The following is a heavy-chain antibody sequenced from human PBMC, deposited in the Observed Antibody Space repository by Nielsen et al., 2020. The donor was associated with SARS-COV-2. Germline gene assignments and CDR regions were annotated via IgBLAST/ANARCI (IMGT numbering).Heavy chain of an antibody. CDR2: IYHRGST. V-gene: IGHV4-4*02. D-gene: IGHD3-22*01. J-gene: IGHJ3*02. CDR3: ARDGYYDSSGYYYREAFDI. Sequence: WIRQPPGKGLEWIGEIYHRGSTNYSPSLKTRVTISVDKSKNQFSLELRSVTAADTAVYYCARDGYYDSSGYYYREAFDIWGPGTMVTVSS.